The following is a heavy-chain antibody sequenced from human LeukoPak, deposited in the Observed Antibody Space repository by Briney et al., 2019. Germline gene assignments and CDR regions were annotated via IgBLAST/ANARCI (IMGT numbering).Heavy chain of an antibody. J-gene: IGHJ4*02. D-gene: IGHD6-6*01. CDR2: INHSGST. Sequence: SETLSLTCAVYGGSFSGYYWSWNRQPPGKGLEWIGEINHSGSTNYNPSLKSRVTISVDTSKNQFSLKLSSVTAADTAVYYCARGRARRYTYWGQGTLVTVSS. CDR3: ARGRARRYTY. V-gene: IGHV4-34*01. CDR1: GGSFSGYY.